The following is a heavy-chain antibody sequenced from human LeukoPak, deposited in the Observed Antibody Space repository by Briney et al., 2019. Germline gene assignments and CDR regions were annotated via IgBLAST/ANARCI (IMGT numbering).Heavy chain of an antibody. J-gene: IGHJ4*02. CDR2: INPNSGDT. V-gene: IGHV1-2*02. D-gene: IGHD1-1*01. CDR3: ARGLLERLNYYFDY. Sequence: ASVEVSCRASGYTFTGHYIHWMRQAPGQGLEWMGWINPNSGDTNYAQKFQGRVTMTRDTSITTAYMELSRLRSDDTAVYFCARGLLERLNYYFDYWGQGTLVTVFS. CDR1: GYTFTGHY.